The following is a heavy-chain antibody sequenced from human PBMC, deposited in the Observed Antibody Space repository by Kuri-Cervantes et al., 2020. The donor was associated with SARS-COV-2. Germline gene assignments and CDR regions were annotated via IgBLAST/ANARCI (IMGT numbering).Heavy chain of an antibody. CDR3: AKRGGYCSSTSCYTRWYYFDY. V-gene: IGHV3-13*04. D-gene: IGHD2-2*02. Sequence: ETLSLTCAASGFTFSSYDMHWVRQATGKGLEWVSAIGTAGDTYYPGSVKGRFTISRENAKNTLYLQMNSLRAEDTAVYYCAKRGGYCSSTSCYTRWYYFDYWGQGTLVTVSS. J-gene: IGHJ4*02. CDR1: GFTFSSYD. CDR2: IGTAGDT.